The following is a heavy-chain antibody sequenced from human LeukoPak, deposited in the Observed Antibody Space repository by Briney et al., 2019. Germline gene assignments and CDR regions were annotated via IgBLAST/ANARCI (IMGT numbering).Heavy chain of an antibody. CDR2: IKQDGSEK. Sequence: GGSLRLSCAASTFTFSNYWMSWVRQAPGKGLEWVANIKQDGSEKYYVDSVKGRFTISRDNAEKSLYLQMNSLRAADTAVYYCATSRTSDYWGQGTLVTVSS. D-gene: IGHD1-14*01. CDR3: ATSRTSDY. J-gene: IGHJ4*02. V-gene: IGHV3-7*03. CDR1: TFTFSNYW.